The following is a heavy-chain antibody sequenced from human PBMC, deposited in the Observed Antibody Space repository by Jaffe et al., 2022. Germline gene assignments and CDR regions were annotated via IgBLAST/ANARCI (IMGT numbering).Heavy chain of an antibody. CDR2: IYYSGST. V-gene: IGHV4-39*01. D-gene: IGHD4-4*01. CDR1: GGSISSSSYY. J-gene: IGHJ6*03. CDR3: ARHPAPYSNYVVGEGPYMDV. Sequence: QLQLQESGPGLVKPSETLSLTCTVSGGSISSSSYYWGWIRQPPGKGLEWIGSIYYSGSTYYNPSLKSRVTISVDTSKNQFSLKLSSVTAADTAVYYCARHPAPYSNYVVGEGPYMDVWGKGTTVTVSS.